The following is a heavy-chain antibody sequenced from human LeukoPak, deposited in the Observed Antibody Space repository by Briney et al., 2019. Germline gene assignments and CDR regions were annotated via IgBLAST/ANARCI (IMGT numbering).Heavy chain of an antibody. D-gene: IGHD1-26*01. Sequence: SETLSLTRAVYGGSFSGYYWSWIRQPPGKGLEWIGEINHSGSTNYNPSLKSRVTISVDTSKNQFSLKLSSVTAADTAVYYCARGNSGSYFGARQDNWFDPWGQGTLVTVSS. CDR3: ARGNSGSYFGARQDNWFDP. J-gene: IGHJ5*02. CDR1: GGSFSGYY. V-gene: IGHV4-34*01. CDR2: INHSGST.